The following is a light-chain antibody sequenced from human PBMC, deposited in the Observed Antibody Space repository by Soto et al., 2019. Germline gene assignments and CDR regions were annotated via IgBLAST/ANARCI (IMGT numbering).Light chain of an antibody. CDR2: ENN. Sequence: QSVLTQPPSVSAAPGQKVTISCSGSSSNIGNNYVSWYQQLPETAPKLLIYENNKRPSGIPDRFSGSKSGTSATLGITGLQTGDEADYYCGTWDSSLSAGWVFGGGTKLTVL. V-gene: IGLV1-51*02. CDR1: SSNIGNNY. CDR3: GTWDSSLSAGWV. J-gene: IGLJ3*02.